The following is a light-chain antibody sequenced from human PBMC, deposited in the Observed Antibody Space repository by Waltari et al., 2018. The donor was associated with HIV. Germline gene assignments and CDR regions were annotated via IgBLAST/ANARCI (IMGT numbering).Light chain of an antibody. CDR2: KSS. J-gene: IGKJ1*01. V-gene: IGKV2-24*01. CDR1: ESLVHSDGNTY. CDR3: MQVTQFPWT. Sequence: DIVMTQSPLTSSVTLGQPASISCKSRESLVHSDGNTYVTWLHQRPGQPPRLLIHKSSSRFSGVPDRFSGSGAGTDFTLKISRVEPEDVGVYYCMQVTQFPWTFGQGTKVEIK.